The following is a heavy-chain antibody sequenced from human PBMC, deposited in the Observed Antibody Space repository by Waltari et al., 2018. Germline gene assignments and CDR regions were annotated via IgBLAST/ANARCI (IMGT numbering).Heavy chain of an antibody. CDR3: AKSRSPLLGMDV. CDR1: GCSISSYY. J-gene: IGHJ6*02. D-gene: IGHD2-15*01. V-gene: IGHV4-4*07. Sequence: QVQLQESGPGLVKPSETLSLTCTVSGCSISSYYWTWLRQPAGKGMEWIGRIYTSGSTNYNPSLKSRVTMSVDTSKNQFSLKLSSVTAADTAVYYCAKSRSPLLGMDVWGQGTTVTVSS. CDR2: IYTSGST.